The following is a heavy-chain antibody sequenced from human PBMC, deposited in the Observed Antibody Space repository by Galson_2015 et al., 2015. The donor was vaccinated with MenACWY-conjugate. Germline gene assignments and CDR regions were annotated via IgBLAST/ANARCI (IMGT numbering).Heavy chain of an antibody. CDR3: ARKGPNGRPPDGFDI. Sequence: SLRLSCAASGFSFSSYWMHWVSQLSGKGPVWVSRINSDGSSTSYADSVKGRFTISRDNAKNTLYLQMSSLRAEDTAVYYCARKGPNGRPPDGFDIWGQGTMVTVSS. J-gene: IGHJ3*02. D-gene: IGHD2-8*01. CDR1: GFSFSSYW. V-gene: IGHV3-74*01. CDR2: INSDGSST.